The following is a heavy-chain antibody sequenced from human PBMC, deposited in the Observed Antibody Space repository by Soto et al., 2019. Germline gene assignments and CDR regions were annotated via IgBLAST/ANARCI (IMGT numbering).Heavy chain of an antibody. CDR2: IDASGNT. V-gene: IGHV4-4*07. D-gene: IGHD1-1*01. J-gene: IGHJ6*02. CDR1: VDSITTYY. Sequence: SETLSLTCTVSVDSITTYYWNWIRQPAGKGLEWIGRIDASGNTNYNPSLNSRVTLSVDTSKKQFSLKLTSVTAADTAVYYCARFSNNWFQTEGMDVWGQGTTVTVSS. CDR3: ARFSNNWFQTEGMDV.